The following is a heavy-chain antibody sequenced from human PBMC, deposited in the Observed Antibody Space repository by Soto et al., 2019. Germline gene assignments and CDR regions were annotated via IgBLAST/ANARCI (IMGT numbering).Heavy chain of an antibody. V-gene: IGHV3-23*01. Sequence: GKGLEWISAIRNDGGSMYYAPSVKGRVTISRENSKNTSSLRMKNLRAEDTAIYYCVFVFQAEDGIRSVRSVSAFLLNRSSDL. J-gene: IGHJ2*01. CDR3: VFVFQAEDGIRSVRSVSAFLLNRSSDL. CDR2: IRNDGGSM. D-gene: IGHD3-10*02.